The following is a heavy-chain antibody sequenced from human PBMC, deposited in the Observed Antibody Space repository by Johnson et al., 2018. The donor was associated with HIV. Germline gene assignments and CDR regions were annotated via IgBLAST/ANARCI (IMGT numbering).Heavy chain of an antibody. V-gene: IGHV3-66*03. Sequence: VQLVESGGGLIQPGGSLRLSCAASGLTVSSSYMSWVRQAPGKGLEWVAVISYDGSTYYADSVKGRFTISRDNSKNTLYLQMNSLRAEDTAVYYCARERGGRHTFDIWGQGTMVAVSS. CDR1: GLTVSSSY. CDR2: ISYDGST. CDR3: ARERGGRHTFDI. D-gene: IGHD2-21*01. J-gene: IGHJ3*02.